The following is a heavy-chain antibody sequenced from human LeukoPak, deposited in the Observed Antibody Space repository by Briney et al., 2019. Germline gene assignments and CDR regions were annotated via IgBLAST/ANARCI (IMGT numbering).Heavy chain of an antibody. V-gene: IGHV3-7*01. J-gene: IGHJ4*02. CDR1: GFTFSSYW. CDR3: TKDLRYYYADNHSIMDEHDY. CDR2: IKHDGSVQ. D-gene: IGHD4-23*01. Sequence: GGSLRLSCGVSGFTFSSYWMSWVPQAPGNGLEWLANIKHDGSVQYCVDSVKGRFTISRDNSKNTLSLQMNSLRVEDTALYYCTKDLRYYYADNHSIMDEHDYWGQGTLVTVSS.